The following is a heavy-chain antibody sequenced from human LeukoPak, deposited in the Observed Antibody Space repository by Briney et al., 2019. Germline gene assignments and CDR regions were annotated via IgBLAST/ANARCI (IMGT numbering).Heavy chain of an antibody. CDR1: GFTFSRYW. J-gene: IGHJ4*02. V-gene: IGHV3-74*01. Sequence: GGSLRLSCAASGFTFSRYWMHWVRQAPGKGLMWVSRINSDGSSTSYADSVKGRFTISRDNAKNTLYLQMNSLRAEDTAVYYCARGSRSTLSGFDYWGQGTLVTVSS. CDR3: ARGSRSTLSGFDY. CDR2: INSDGSST. D-gene: IGHD3-10*01.